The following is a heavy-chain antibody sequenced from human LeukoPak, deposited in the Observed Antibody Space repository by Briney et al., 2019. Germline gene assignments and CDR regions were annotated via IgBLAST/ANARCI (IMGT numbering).Heavy chain of an antibody. Sequence: PGGSLRLSSVVSGFTFSPYGFHWVRQAPGEGLEWVTFISKDENYKTYADSVKGRFTISRDNSRNTLYLQMNSLRPEDTAVYYCARPRWATGEVFDYWGQGTLVTVSS. CDR3: ARPRWATGEVFDY. V-gene: IGHV3-30*03. D-gene: IGHD7-27*01. CDR2: ISKDENYK. J-gene: IGHJ4*02. CDR1: GFTFSPYG.